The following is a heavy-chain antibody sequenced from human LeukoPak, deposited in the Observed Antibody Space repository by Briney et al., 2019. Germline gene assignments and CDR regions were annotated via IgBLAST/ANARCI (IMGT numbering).Heavy chain of an antibody. CDR3: ARFPRY. Sequence: SETLSLTCSVSNYSISTDYYWGWIRQPPGKGLEWIGEINHSGSTNYNPSLKSRVTISVDTSKNQFSLKLSSVTAADTAVYYCARFPRYWGQGTLVTVSS. CDR1: NYSISTDYY. V-gene: IGHV4-38-2*02. CDR2: INHSGST. D-gene: IGHD6-6*01. J-gene: IGHJ4*02.